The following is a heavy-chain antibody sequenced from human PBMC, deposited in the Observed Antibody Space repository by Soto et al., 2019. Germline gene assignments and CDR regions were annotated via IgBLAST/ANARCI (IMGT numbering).Heavy chain of an antibody. D-gene: IGHD3-10*01. CDR1: GGSISSGGYY. J-gene: IGHJ6*02. Sequence: PXETLSLTCTVSGGSISSGGYYWSWIRQHPGKGLEWIGYIYYSGSTYYNPSLKSRVTISVDTSKNQFSLKLSSVTAADTAVYYCAREIWFGELSYGMDVWGQGTTVTVSS. CDR3: AREIWFGELSYGMDV. CDR2: IYYSGST. V-gene: IGHV4-31*03.